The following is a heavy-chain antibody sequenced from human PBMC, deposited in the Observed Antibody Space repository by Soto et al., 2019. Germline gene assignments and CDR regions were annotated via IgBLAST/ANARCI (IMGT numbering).Heavy chain of an antibody. CDR1: GGSFGGYF. CDR2: VNHSGST. Sequence: QVQLQQWGAGLLKPSETLSLTCAVYGGSFGGYFWTWIRQPPGKGLEWIGEVNHSGSTNYNPSLKRRVTMSVDTSKSQFSLELNSVTAADTAVYYCARAPSTTFGVFMTPKATAVWGRGTTVTVSS. D-gene: IGHD3-3*01. V-gene: IGHV4-34*02. J-gene: IGHJ6*04. CDR3: ARAPSTTFGVFMTPKATAV.